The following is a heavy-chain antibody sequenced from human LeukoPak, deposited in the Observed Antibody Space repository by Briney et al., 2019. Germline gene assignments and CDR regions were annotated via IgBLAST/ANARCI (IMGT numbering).Heavy chain of an antibody. J-gene: IGHJ4*02. CDR3: ARAIGIAAAGPSRYYFDY. CDR2: INHSGST. D-gene: IGHD6-13*01. CDR1: GGSFSGYY. V-gene: IGHV4-34*01. Sequence: SETRSLTCAVYGGSFSGYYWRWIRPPPGKGLEWIGEINHSGSTNYNPSLKSRVTISVDTSKNQFSLKLSSVTAADTAVYYCARAIGIAAAGPSRYYFDYWGQGTLVTVSS.